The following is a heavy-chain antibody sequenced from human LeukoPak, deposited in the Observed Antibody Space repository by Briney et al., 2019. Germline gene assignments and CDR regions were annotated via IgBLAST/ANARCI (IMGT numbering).Heavy chain of an antibody. V-gene: IGHV3-48*03. CDR1: GFTFSSYE. CDR3: AKDRAGQQWLVLVFDY. J-gene: IGHJ4*02. CDR2: ISGSGSTI. Sequence: PGGSLRLSCAASGFTFSSYEMNWVRQAPGKGLEWVSYISGSGSTIYYADSVKGRFTISRDNAKNSLYLQMNSLRAEDTAVYYCAKDRAGQQWLVLVFDYWGQGTLVTVSS. D-gene: IGHD6-19*01.